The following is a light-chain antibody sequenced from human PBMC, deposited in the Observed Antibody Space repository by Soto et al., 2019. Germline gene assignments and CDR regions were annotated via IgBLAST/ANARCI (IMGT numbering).Light chain of an antibody. Sequence: QSALTQPASVSGSPGQSITISCTGTSSDVGGYNYVSWYQQHPGKAPKLMIYDVSNRPSGVSNRFSGSKSGNTASLTISGLQAEDEADDYCSSSTSSSTLYVFGTGTKVTVL. CDR1: SSDVGGYNY. CDR3: SSSTSSSTLYV. CDR2: DVS. V-gene: IGLV2-14*01. J-gene: IGLJ1*01.